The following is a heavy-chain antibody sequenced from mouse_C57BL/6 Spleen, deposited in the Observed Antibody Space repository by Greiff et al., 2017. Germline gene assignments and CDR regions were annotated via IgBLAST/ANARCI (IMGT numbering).Heavy chain of an antibody. CDR1: GFTFSNYW. J-gene: IGHJ4*01. CDR2: IRLKSDNYAT. D-gene: IGHD2-3*01. Sequence: EVKVVESGGGLVQPGGSMKLSCVASGFTFSNYWMHWVRQSPEKGLEWVAQIRLKSDNYATHYAESVKGRFTISRYDSKSSVYLQMKNLRAKDTGIYYCTCGNGYCVDSMDDWGQGTSVTVSS. V-gene: IGHV6-3*01. CDR3: TCGNGYCVDSMDD.